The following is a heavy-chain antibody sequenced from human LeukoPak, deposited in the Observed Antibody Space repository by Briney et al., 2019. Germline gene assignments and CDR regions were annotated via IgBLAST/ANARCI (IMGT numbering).Heavy chain of an antibody. Sequence: VASVKVSCKASGYTFTSYGISWVRQAPGQGLEWMGWISAYNGNTNYAQKLQGRVTMTTDTSTSTAYMELRSLRSDDTAVYYCARDRAGLRYFDWPSHWGQGTLVTVSS. CDR2: ISAYNGNT. CDR1: GYTFTSYG. D-gene: IGHD3-9*01. V-gene: IGHV1-18*01. CDR3: ARDRAGLRYFDWPSH. J-gene: IGHJ4*02.